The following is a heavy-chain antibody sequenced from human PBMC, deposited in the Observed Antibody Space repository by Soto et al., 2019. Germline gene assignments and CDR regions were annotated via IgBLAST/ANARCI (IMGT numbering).Heavy chain of an antibody. CDR2: TYYRSKWYN. J-gene: IGHJ6*02. CDR3: ARVTTMVRGVIITYYYGMDV. CDR1: GDSVSSNSAA. V-gene: IGHV6-1*01. D-gene: IGHD3-10*01. Sequence: SQTLSLTCAISGDSVSSNSAAWNWIRQSPSRGLEWLGRTYYRSKWYNDYAVSVKSRITVNPDTSKNQFSLQLNSVTPEDTAVYYCARVTTMVRGVIITYYYGMDVWGQGTTVTVSS.